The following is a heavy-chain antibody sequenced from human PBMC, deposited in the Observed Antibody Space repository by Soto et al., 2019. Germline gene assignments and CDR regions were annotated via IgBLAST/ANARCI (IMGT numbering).Heavy chain of an antibody. V-gene: IGHV1-8*01. CDR2: MNPNSGNT. CDR1: GYTFTSYD. Sequence: ASVKVSCKASGYTFTSYDINWVRQATGQGLEWMGWMNPNSGNTGYAQKFQGRVTMTRNTSISTAYMELSSLRSEDTAVYYCARGARRNYYDSSGKDAFEIWGQGTMVTVSS. J-gene: IGHJ3*02. CDR3: ARGARRNYYDSSGKDAFEI. D-gene: IGHD3-22*01.